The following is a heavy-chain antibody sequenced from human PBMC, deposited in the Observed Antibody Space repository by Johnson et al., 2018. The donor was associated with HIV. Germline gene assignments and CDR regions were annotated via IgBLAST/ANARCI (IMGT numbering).Heavy chain of an antibody. Sequence: VQLVESGGSLVKPGGSLRLSCAASGFTFSSYWMNWVRQAPGKGLEWVANIKQDGSEKYYVDSVKGRFTISRDNSKNTLYLQMNSLRAEDTAVYYCAKTQWELLGVGAFDIWGQGTMVTVSS. V-gene: IGHV3-7*03. CDR3: AKTQWELLGVGAFDI. D-gene: IGHD1-26*01. CDR2: IKQDGSEK. CDR1: GFTFSSYW. J-gene: IGHJ3*02.